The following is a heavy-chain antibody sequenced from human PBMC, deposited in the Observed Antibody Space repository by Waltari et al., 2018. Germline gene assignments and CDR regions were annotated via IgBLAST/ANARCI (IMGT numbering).Heavy chain of an antibody. Sequence: QVQLQESGQGLVKHSGTLSLTCAVLGDPISGNYWWSGVRQSPEKGLEWIGQVHHSGKTHYNPSLQSRVTISLDKPKNQFSLNLNSVTAADTAVYYCAGDRAIGLFFDYWGRGTLVTVSS. CDR3: AGDRAIGLFFDY. CDR1: GDPISGNYW. V-gene: IGHV4-4*02. D-gene: IGHD2-2*01. J-gene: IGHJ4*02. CDR2: VHHSGKT.